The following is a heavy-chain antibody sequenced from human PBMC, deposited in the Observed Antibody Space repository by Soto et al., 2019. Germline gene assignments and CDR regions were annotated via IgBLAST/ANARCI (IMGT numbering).Heavy chain of an antibody. CDR2: ISGSADST. J-gene: IGHJ6*02. V-gene: IGHV3-23*01. Sequence: EVQLLESGGGFIHPGGSLRLSCAASGFSFSSFAMNWVRQAPGKGLEWVSIISGSADSTFYADSVKGRFTISRDNFKSPVYLPINRPRSEATAVYYCAKTRGAMIYAISVYGMDVWGQGTTVTVSS. CDR3: AKTRGAMIYAISVYGMDV. D-gene: IGHD2-8*01. CDR1: GFSFSSFA.